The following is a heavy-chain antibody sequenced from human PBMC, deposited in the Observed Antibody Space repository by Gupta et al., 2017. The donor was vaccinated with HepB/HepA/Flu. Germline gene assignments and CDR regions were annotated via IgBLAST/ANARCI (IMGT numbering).Heavy chain of an antibody. CDR3: ARGRGSNYRDVFDV. CDR1: GMVHSTFG. J-gene: IGHJ3*01. V-gene: IGHV3-33*01. Sequence: QVQLVEWGGGVVQPGKSLRLSCATSGMVHSTFGMHWVRQAPGKGLEWVAVIWNDGSDQYYADSVKGRFTVSRDNSKNTLSLQMNSLRVEDTAIYYCARGRGSNYRDVFDVWGQGTMVTVSS. CDR2: IWNDGSDQ. D-gene: IGHD4-11*01.